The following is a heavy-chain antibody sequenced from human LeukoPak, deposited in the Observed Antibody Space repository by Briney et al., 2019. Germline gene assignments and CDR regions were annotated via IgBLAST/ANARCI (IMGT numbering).Heavy chain of an antibody. J-gene: IGHJ6*03. CDR1: GFTFSSYS. V-gene: IGHV3-21*01. CDR2: ISSSSSYI. CDR3: ARALGVHYYYYYYMDV. D-gene: IGHD3-16*01. Sequence: GGSLRLSCAASGFTFSSYSMNWVRRAPGKGLEWVSSISSSSSYIYYADSVKGRFTISRDNAKNSLYLQMNSLRAEDTAVYYCARALGVHYYYYYYMDVWGKGTTVTVSS.